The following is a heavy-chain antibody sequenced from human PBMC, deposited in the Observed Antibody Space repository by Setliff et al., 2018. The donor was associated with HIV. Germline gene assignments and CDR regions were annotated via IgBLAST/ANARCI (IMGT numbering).Heavy chain of an antibody. CDR2: FNPDSRGT. D-gene: IGHD6-13*01. V-gene: IGHV1-2*06. Sequence: ASVKVSCKTSGYAFSDYSIHWVRQAPGQGLEWVGRFNPDSRGTNYAQTFQGRVTMTRDTSANTAYMELSRLRSDDTAVFYCARGVKGIATTGKYYFDYWGQGTLVTVSS. J-gene: IGHJ4*02. CDR1: GYAFSDYS. CDR3: ARGVKGIATTGKYYFDY.